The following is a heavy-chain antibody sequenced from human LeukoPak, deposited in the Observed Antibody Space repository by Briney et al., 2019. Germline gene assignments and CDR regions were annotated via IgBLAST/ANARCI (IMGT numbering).Heavy chain of an antibody. CDR3: AKEPYSGSQLLDY. D-gene: IGHD1-26*01. V-gene: IGHV3-23*01. Sequence: PGGSLRLSCAASGFTFSSYSMNWVRQAPGKGLEWVSAISTSGGSTYCADSVKGRFTISRDNSKNTLYLQMNSLRAEDTAVYYCAKEPYSGSQLLDYWGQGTLVTVSS. J-gene: IGHJ4*02. CDR2: ISTSGGST. CDR1: GFTFSSYS.